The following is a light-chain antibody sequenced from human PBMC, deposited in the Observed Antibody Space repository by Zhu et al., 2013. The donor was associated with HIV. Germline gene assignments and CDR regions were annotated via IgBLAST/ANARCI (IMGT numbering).Light chain of an antibody. Sequence: EIVMTQSPVTLSVSPGERATLSCRASQSLSSHVAWYQQKPGQAPRLLISGASTRATGVPAGFSGSGSGTEFTLTISSLQSEDVAIYYCQQYSDALPCTFGPGTKV. V-gene: IGKV3-15*01. CDR2: GAS. CDR1: QSLSSH. CDR3: QQYSDALPCT. J-gene: IGKJ3*01.